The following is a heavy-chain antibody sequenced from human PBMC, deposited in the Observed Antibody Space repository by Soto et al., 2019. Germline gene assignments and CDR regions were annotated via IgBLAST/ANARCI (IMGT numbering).Heavy chain of an antibody. Sequence: QVQLQQWGAGLLKPSETLSLTCAVYGGSFSGYYWSWIRQPPGKGLEWIGEINHSGSTNYTPSLKSRVTLSVDASKNQFSLKLSSVTAAAAAVYYCARGDIYYYDSSGYSFTGFDPWGQGTLVTVSS. D-gene: IGHD3-22*01. CDR3: ARGDIYYYDSSGYSFTGFDP. J-gene: IGHJ5*02. CDR1: GGSFSGYY. V-gene: IGHV4-34*01. CDR2: INHSGST.